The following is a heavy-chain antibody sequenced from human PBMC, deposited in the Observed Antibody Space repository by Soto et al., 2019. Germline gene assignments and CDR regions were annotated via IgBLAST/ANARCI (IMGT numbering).Heavy chain of an antibody. CDR2: IYTSGST. V-gene: IGHV4-4*07. D-gene: IGHD7-27*01. Sequence: SGPLPQTGTESHSSISSDHRSGNRQPAGKGLEWIGRIYTSGSTNYNPSLKSRVTMSVDTSKNQFSLKLSSVTAADTAVYYCARDRPWVAGMDVWGQGTTVTVSS. J-gene: IGHJ6*02. CDR1: HSSISSDH. CDR3: ARDRPWVAGMDV.